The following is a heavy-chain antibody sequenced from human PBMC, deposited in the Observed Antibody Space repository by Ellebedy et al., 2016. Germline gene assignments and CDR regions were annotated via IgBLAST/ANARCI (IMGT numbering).Heavy chain of an antibody. J-gene: IGHJ4*02. V-gene: IGHV3-7*01. CDR3: AREGGAWNRLDY. Sequence: GESLKISXAASGFSFSNYWMTWVRQAPGKGLEWLANINQDGSVKNYVDSLKGRFTVSRDNAKSSLYLQIDSLRAEDTAVYYCAREGGAWNRLDYWGQGTLVTVSS. D-gene: IGHD1-1*01. CDR1: GFSFSNYW. CDR2: INQDGSVK.